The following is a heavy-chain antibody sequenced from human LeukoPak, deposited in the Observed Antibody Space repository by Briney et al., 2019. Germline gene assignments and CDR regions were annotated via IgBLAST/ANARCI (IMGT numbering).Heavy chain of an antibody. CDR3: ATSGGFNSPRHY. CDR2: VCYNGTT. V-gene: IGHV4-59*01. J-gene: IGHJ4*02. Sequence: SETLSLTCSVSGDSISSYFWAWIRQPPGEGLEWIGYVCYNGTTNYNPSLRNRVAISIDTSKNQFSLKLNSATAADTAVYYCATSGGFNSPRHYWGQGTLVTVSS. D-gene: IGHD3-16*01. CDR1: GDSISSYF.